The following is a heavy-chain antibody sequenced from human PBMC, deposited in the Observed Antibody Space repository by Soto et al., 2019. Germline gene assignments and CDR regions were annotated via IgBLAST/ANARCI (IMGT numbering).Heavy chain of an antibody. Sequence: GGSLRLSCAASGFTFSSYGMHWVRQAPGKGLEWVAVIWYDGSNKYYADSVKGRFTISRDNSKNTLYLQMNSLRPEDTAVYYCASTSSWYDGPFDYWGQGTLVTVSS. J-gene: IGHJ4*02. D-gene: IGHD6-13*01. CDR2: IWYDGSNK. CDR1: GFTFSSYG. CDR3: ASTSSWYDGPFDY. V-gene: IGHV3-33*01.